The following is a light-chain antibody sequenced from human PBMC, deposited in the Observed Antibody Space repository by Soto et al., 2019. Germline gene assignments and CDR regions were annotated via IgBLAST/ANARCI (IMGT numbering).Light chain of an antibody. CDR2: DAS. CDR3: QQRSNLPEA. J-gene: IGKJ3*01. CDR1: QSVSSY. Sequence: EIVLTQSPATLSLSPGERATLSCRASQSVSSYLAWYQQKPGQAPRLLIYDASNRATGIPARFSGSGSGTDFTLTISSLEPEDFAVYYCQQRSNLPEAFGPGTKVDI. V-gene: IGKV3-11*01.